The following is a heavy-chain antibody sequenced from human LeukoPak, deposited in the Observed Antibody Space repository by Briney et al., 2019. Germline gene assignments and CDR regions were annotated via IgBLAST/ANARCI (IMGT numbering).Heavy chain of an antibody. D-gene: IGHD2-15*01. J-gene: IGHJ2*01. CDR3: AGQLGGYCSGGSCYFGYFDL. CDR2: IYYSGST. V-gene: IGHV4-39*01. Sequence: PSDTLSLTCTVSGGSISSSSYYWGWIRQPPGKGLEWIGSIYYSGSTYYNPSLKSRVTISVDTSKNQFSLKLSSVTAADTAVYYCAGQLGGYCSGGSCYFGYFDLWGRGTLVTVSS. CDR1: GGSISSSSYY.